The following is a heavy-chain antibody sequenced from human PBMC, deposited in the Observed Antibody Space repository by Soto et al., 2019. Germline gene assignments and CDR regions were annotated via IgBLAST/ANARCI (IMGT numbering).Heavy chain of an antibody. D-gene: IGHD5-12*01. CDR3: AKDRLPKWLRARAPFDY. Sequence: EVQRLESGGGLVQPGGSLRLSCAASGFTFSSYAMSWVRQAPGKGLEWVSAISGSGGSTYYADSVKGRFTISRDNSKNTLHLQMSSLRAEDTAVYYCAKDRLPKWLRARAPFDYWGQGTLVTVSS. V-gene: IGHV3-23*01. CDR2: ISGSGGST. CDR1: GFTFSSYA. J-gene: IGHJ4*02.